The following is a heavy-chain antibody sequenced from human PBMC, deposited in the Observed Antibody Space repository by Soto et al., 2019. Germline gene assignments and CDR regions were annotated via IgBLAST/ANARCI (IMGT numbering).Heavy chain of an antibody. CDR3: AKEGWFGELFYYYGMDV. V-gene: IGHV3-23*01. Sequence: GGSLRLSCAASGFTFSSYAMSWVRQAPGKGLEWVSAISGSGGSTYYADSVKGRFTISRDNSKNTLYLQMNSLRAEDTAVYYCAKEGWFGELFYYYGMDVWGQGTTVTVSS. CDR2: ISGSGGST. D-gene: IGHD3-10*01. J-gene: IGHJ6*02. CDR1: GFTFSSYA.